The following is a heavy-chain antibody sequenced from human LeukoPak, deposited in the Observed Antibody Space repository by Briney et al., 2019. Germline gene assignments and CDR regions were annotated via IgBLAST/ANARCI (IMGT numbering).Heavy chain of an antibody. CDR2: ISSSGSTI. CDR1: GFTFSSYE. CDR3: AREVAHGDFDY. D-gene: IGHD2-15*01. Sequence: PGGSLRLSCAASGFTFSSYEMNWVRQAPGKGLEWVSYISSSGSTIYYADSVKGRFIISRDNAKNSLYLQMNSLRAEDTAVYYCAREVAHGDFDYWGQGTLVTVSS. J-gene: IGHJ4*02. V-gene: IGHV3-48*03.